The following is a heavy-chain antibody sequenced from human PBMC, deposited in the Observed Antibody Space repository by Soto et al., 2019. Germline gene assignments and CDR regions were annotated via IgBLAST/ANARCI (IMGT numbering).Heavy chain of an antibody. Sequence: QLQLQESGPGLVKPSETLSLTCTVSGGSISSSSYYWGWIRQPPGKGLEWIGSIYYSGSTYYNPSLKSRVTISVDTSKNQFSLKLSSVTAADTAVYYCARAGPDDSSGNAFDIWGQGTMVTVSS. V-gene: IGHV4-39*01. CDR1: GGSISSSSYY. D-gene: IGHD3-22*01. CDR2: IYYSGST. J-gene: IGHJ3*02. CDR3: ARAGPDDSSGNAFDI.